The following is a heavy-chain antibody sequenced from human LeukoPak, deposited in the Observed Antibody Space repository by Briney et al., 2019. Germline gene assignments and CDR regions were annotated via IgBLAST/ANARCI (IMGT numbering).Heavy chain of an antibody. Sequence: SETLSLTYMVSGDPISGYSNYKWTSIGQPPGKGLEWIGYIYYHGGTNYNPSLQSRVTFSVDTSKNQFSLKLTSVTPAYTAVYYCVREHSAFVYWGEGTLVTVSS. CDR2: IYYHGGT. D-gene: IGHD2-21*01. CDR3: VREHSAFVY. J-gene: IGHJ4*02. CDR1: GDPISGYSNYK. V-gene: IGHV4-61*01.